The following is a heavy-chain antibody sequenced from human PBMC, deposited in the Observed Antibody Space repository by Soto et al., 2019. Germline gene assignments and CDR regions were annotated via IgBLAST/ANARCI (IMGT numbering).Heavy chain of an antibody. V-gene: IGHV5-51*01. J-gene: IGHJ6*02. D-gene: IGHD6-13*01. CDR1: GYSFTSYW. Sequence: PGESLKISCKGSGYSFTSYWIGWVRQMPGKGLEWMGIIYPGDSDTRYSPSFQGQVTISADKSISTAYLQWSSLKASDTAMYYCASDFRRVVYSCIAGAGTDNYYGMDVWGQGTTVTVSS. CDR2: IYPGDSDT. CDR3: ASDFRRVVYSCIAGAGTDNYYGMDV.